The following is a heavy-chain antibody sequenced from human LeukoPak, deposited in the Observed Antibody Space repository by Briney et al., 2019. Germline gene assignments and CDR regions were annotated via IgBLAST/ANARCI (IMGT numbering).Heavy chain of an antibody. CDR2: ISAYNGNT. D-gene: IGHD6-6*01. V-gene: IGHV1-18*01. CDR3: ARYRIAALGDLNFDY. CDR1: GYTFTSYG. J-gene: IGHJ4*02. Sequence: ASVKVSCKASGYTFTSYGISGVRQAPGQGLEWMGWISAYNGNTNYAQKLQGRVTMTTDTSTSTAYMELRSLRSDDTAVYYCARYRIAALGDLNFDYWGQGTLVTVSS.